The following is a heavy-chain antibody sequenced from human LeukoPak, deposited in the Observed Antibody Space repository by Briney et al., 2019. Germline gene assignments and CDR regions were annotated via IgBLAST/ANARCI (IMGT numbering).Heavy chain of an antibody. CDR1: GYTFTSYY. V-gene: IGHV1-46*01. CDR2: INPSGGST. D-gene: IGHD2-2*01. J-gene: IGHJ4*02. Sequence: ASVKVSCKASGYTFTSYYMHWVQQAPGQGLEWMGIINPSGGSTSYAQKFQGRVTMTRDTSTSTVYMELSSLRSEDTAVYYCASPTRYCSSTSCRSEEYYFDYWGQGTLVTVSS. CDR3: ASPTRYCSSTSCRSEEYYFDY.